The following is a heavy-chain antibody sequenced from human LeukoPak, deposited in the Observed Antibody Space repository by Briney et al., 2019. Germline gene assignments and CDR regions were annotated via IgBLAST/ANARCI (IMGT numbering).Heavy chain of an antibody. Sequence: ASVKASCKASGYTFTSYGISWVRQAPGQGLEWMGWISAYNDNTNYVQKFQGRVTMTTDTSTSTAYMELRSLSPDDTAVYYCARDQPGDTLSEYWGQGTLVTVSS. D-gene: IGHD2-21*02. CDR2: ISAYNDNT. CDR3: ARDQPGDTLSEY. J-gene: IGHJ4*02. CDR1: GYTFTSYG. V-gene: IGHV1-18*01.